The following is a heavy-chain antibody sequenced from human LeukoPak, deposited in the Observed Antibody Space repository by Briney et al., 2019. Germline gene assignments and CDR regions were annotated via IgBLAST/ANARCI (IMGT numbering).Heavy chain of an antibody. CDR1: GFTFSGYW. J-gene: IGHJ4*02. Sequence: GGSLRLSCAASGFTFSGYWMHWVRQAPGKGLEWVANIKQDGSEKHFADSVKGRFTISSDNAENSLYLQMNSLRAEDTAMYYCARGTIAAPGTDYWGQGTLVTVSS. V-gene: IGHV3-7*01. CDR2: IKQDGSEK. CDR3: ARGTIAAPGTDY. D-gene: IGHD6-13*01.